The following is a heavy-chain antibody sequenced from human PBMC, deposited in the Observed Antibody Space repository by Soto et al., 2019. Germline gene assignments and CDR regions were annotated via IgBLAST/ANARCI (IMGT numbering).Heavy chain of an antibody. Sequence: PSETLSLTCTASGGSISSGDYYCSWIRQPPGKGLEWIGYIYYSGSTYYNPSRKSRVSISIDTSKNQCSLKLNSVTAADTAVYYCASACSGTYYTHSYYYGMDVWDTGHTI. CDR1: GGSISSGDYY. D-gene: IGHD3-10*02. V-gene: IGHV4-30-4*01. J-gene: IGHJ6*04. CDR3: ASACSGTYYTHSYYYGMDV. CDR2: IYYSGST.